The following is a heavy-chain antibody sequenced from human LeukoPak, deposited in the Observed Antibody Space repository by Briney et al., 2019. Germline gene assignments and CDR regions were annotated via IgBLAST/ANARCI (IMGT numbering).Heavy chain of an antibody. V-gene: IGHV1-58*02. CDR2: IVVGSGNT. Sequence: GTSVKVSCKASGFTFTSSAMQWVRQARGQRLEWIGWIVVGSGNTNYAQKFQERVTITRDMSTSTAYMELSSLRSEDTAVYYCVAGRFGELFGFDYWGQGTLVTVSS. CDR1: GFTFTSSA. J-gene: IGHJ4*02. D-gene: IGHD3-10*01. CDR3: VAGRFGELFGFDY.